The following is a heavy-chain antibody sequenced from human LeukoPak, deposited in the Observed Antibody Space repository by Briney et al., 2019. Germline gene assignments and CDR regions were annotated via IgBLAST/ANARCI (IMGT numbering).Heavy chain of an antibody. CDR3: ANGLAASGNFLLRDHYYFIDV. D-gene: IGHD1-26*01. CDR2: INGNGAAT. V-gene: IGHV3-23*01. Sequence: GGSLRLSCAASGFTFSSYAMSWVRQAPGKGLEWVSTINGNGAATYYADSLKGRFLISRDDSKSTVYLRMNKLRVEDSGLYYCANGLAASGNFLLRDHYYFIDVWGKGNTVIVS. CDR1: GFTFSSYA. J-gene: IGHJ6*03.